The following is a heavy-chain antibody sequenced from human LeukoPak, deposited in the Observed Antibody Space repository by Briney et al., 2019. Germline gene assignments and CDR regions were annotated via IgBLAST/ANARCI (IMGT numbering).Heavy chain of an antibody. CDR3: AREAYYDSSGYPAY. CDR2: MRYDGNNK. V-gene: IGHV3-33*08. D-gene: IGHD3-22*01. CDR1: GFTFSSYG. Sequence: GGSLRLSCAASGFTFSSYGMHWVRQAPGKGLEGGALMRYDGNNKYYADSVKGRFTISRDNAKNSLYLQMNSLRAEDTAVYYCAREAYYDSSGYPAYWGQGTPVTVSS. J-gene: IGHJ4*02.